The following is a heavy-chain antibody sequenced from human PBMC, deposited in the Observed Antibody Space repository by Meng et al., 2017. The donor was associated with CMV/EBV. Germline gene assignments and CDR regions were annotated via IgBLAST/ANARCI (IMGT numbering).Heavy chain of an antibody. D-gene: IGHD1-26*01. J-gene: IGHJ4*02. CDR3: ARSTSGSYYEFDY. CDR2: ISYDGRNK. CDR1: GFTFGSYA. Sequence: ASGFTFGSYAMHWVRQGPGKGLEWVAVISYDGRNKYYADSVKGRVTISRDNSKNTLYLQMNSLRAEDTAVYYCARSTSGSYYEFDYWGQGTLVTVSS. V-gene: IGHV3-30*04.